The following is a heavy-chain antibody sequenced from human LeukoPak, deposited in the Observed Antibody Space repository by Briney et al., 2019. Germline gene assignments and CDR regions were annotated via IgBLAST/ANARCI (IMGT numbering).Heavy chain of an antibody. CDR3: TREGDGSSWRDFDY. V-gene: IGHV3-49*03. J-gene: IGHJ4*02. D-gene: IGHD6-13*01. CDR2: IRSKAYGGTT. CDR1: GFTFSSYA. Sequence: PGGSLRLSCAASGFTFSSYAMHWFRQAPGKGLEWVGLIRSKAYGGTTEYAASVKGRFTISRDDSKSIAYLQMNSLKTEDTAVYYCTREGDGSSWRDFDYWGQGTLVTVSS.